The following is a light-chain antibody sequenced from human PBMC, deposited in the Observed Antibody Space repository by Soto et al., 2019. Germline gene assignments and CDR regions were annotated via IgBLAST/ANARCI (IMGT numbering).Light chain of an antibody. CDR2: EVS. CDR3: SSYAGSNRV. Sequence: QSALTQPPSASGSPGQSVTISCTGTSSDVGGYNYVSWYQQHPGKAPKLMIYEVSKRPSGVPDRFSGSKSGNTASLTVSGLHADDEADYYCSSYAGSNRVFGTGIKLTVL. J-gene: IGLJ1*01. CDR1: SSDVGGYNY. V-gene: IGLV2-8*01.